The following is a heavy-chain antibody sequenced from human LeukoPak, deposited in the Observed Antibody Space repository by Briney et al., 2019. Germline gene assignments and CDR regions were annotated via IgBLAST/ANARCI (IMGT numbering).Heavy chain of an antibody. Sequence: PGGSLRLSCAASGFTFSSYGMHRVRQAPGKGLEWVAVISYDGSNKYYADSVKGRFTISRDNSKNTLYLQMNSLRAEDTALYYCAKDSALDSGYEIYYYGMDVWGQGTTATVSS. J-gene: IGHJ6*02. V-gene: IGHV3-30*18. CDR2: ISYDGSNK. D-gene: IGHD5-12*01. CDR1: GFTFSSYG. CDR3: AKDSALDSGYEIYYYGMDV.